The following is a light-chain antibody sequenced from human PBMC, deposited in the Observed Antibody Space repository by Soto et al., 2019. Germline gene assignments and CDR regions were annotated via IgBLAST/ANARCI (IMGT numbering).Light chain of an antibody. Sequence: EVVLAQSPGTLSLSPGERATLSCRASQSVSRSYFAWYQQKPGQAPRLLMYGASTRATGIPDRFSGSGSGTDFTLTITRLEPEDFAVYYCQQYGSSPITFGQGTRL. J-gene: IGKJ5*01. V-gene: IGKV3-20*01. CDR3: QQYGSSPIT. CDR1: QSVSRSY. CDR2: GAS.